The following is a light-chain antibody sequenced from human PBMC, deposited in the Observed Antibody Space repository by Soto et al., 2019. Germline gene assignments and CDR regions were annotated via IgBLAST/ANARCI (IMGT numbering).Light chain of an antibody. Sequence: IQLTQSPSSLSASVGDRVTITCRASQGISSYLAWYQQKPGKAPNLLIYAASTLQSGVPSRFSGSGSGTDFTLTISSLQPEDFATYYCQQYNTYSSLTFGGGTKVEIK. CDR2: AAS. CDR3: QQYNTYSSLT. V-gene: IGKV1-9*01. J-gene: IGKJ4*01. CDR1: QGISSY.